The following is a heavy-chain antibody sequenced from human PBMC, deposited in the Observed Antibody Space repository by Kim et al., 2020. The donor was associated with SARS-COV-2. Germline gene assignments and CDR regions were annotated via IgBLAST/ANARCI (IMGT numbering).Heavy chain of an antibody. CDR3: ARGRGAERGYSYGYLLDY. CDR2: INHSGST. CDR1: GGSFSGYY. V-gene: IGHV4-34*01. Sequence: SETLSLTCAVYGGSFSGYYWSWIRQPPGKGLEWIGEINHSGSTNYNPSLKSRVTISVDTSKNQFSLKLSSVTAADTAVYYCARGRGAERGYSYGYLLDYWGQGTLVTVSS. J-gene: IGHJ4*02. D-gene: IGHD5-18*01.